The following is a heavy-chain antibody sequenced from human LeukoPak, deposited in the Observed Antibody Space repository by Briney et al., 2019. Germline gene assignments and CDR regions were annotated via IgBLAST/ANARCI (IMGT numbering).Heavy chain of an antibody. CDR2: IYHSGST. D-gene: IGHD2-2*02. Sequence: PSETLSLTCAVSGGSISSGGYSWSWIRQPPGKGLEWIGYIYHSGSTYYNPSLKSRVTISVDRSKNQFSLKLSSVTAADTAVYYCARAIYGAFDIWGQGTMVTVYS. J-gene: IGHJ3*02. V-gene: IGHV4-30-2*01. CDR1: GGSISSGGYS. CDR3: ARAIYGAFDI.